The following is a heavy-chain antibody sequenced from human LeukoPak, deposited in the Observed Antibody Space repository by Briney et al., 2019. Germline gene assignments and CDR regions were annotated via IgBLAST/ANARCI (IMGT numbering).Heavy chain of an antibody. V-gene: IGHV3-53*01. J-gene: IGHJ6*02. CDR1: GFTVSSNY. CDR2: IYSGGST. Sequence: GGSLRLSCAASGFTVSSNYMSWVRQAPGKGLEWVSVIYSGGSTYYADSVKGRFTITRDNSKNTLYLQMNSLRAEDTAVYYCAREDDSSGYYYYYYGMDVWGQGTTVTVSS. D-gene: IGHD3-22*01. CDR3: AREDDSSGYYYYYYGMDV.